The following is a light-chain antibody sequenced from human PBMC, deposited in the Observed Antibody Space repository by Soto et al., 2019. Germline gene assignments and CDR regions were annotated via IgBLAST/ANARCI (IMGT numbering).Light chain of an antibody. V-gene: IGKV1-39*01. Sequence: DIQMTQSPSSLSASVGDRVTITCRASQSISSYLNWYQQKPGKAPKLLIYAASSLQSGVPSRFSGSGSGTDVTLTISSLQPEDFATYYCQQSYSTPFTVGPRTKVDIK. CDR3: QQSYSTPFT. CDR2: AAS. J-gene: IGKJ3*01. CDR1: QSISSY.